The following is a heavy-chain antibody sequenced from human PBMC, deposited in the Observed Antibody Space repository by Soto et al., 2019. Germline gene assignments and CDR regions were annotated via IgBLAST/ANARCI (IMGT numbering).Heavy chain of an antibody. D-gene: IGHD3-22*01. CDR3: ARVLEGRYYYESSGY. V-gene: IGHV3-48*03. CDR1: GFTLSSYE. J-gene: IGHJ4*02. CDR2: INPKTGTT. Sequence: EVQLVESGGGLVQPGESLRLSCVVSGFTLSSYEMNWVRQAPGKGLEWVGLINPKTGTTNDAPKFQGRVTMTSDTSTSTAYMELSSLRSEDTAVFYCARVLEGRYYYESSGYWGQGTLVTVSS.